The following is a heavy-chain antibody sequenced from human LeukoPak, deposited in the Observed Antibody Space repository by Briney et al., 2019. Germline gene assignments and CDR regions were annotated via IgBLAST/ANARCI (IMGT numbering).Heavy chain of an antibody. CDR3: TTDSAAY. Sequence: GGSLRLSCAGTGLTFSNAWMTWVRQAPGKGLEWVGRVKRKIDGETTDYAAPVKGRFAISRDDSKNTVYLQMNSLKTEDTAVYYCTTDSAAYWGQGTLVTVSS. V-gene: IGHV3-15*01. J-gene: IGHJ4*02. CDR1: GLTFSNAW. CDR2: VKRKIDGETT.